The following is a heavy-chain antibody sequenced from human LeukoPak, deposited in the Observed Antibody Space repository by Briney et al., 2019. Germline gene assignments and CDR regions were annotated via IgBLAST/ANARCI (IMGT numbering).Heavy chain of an antibody. J-gene: IGHJ4*02. V-gene: IGHV4-34*01. D-gene: IGHD1/OR15-1a*01. CDR1: GGSFNGSY. Sequence: EASETLSLTCAVYGGSFNGSYWSWIRQPPGKGLEWIGEINHSGSTSYNPSLKSRVTMSVDTSKNQFSLNLSSVTAADTAVYYCARDEMEHHGSYYDFWGQGTLVSVSS. CDR2: INHSGST. CDR3: ARDEMEHHGSYYDF.